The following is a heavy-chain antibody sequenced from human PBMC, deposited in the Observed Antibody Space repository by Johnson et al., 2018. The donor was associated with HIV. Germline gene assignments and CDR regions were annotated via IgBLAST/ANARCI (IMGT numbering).Heavy chain of an antibody. J-gene: IGHJ3*02. V-gene: IGHV3-20*04. CDR3: ARVTRYNWNSDAFDI. D-gene: IGHD1-1*01. CDR2: INWNGGST. CDR1: GFTFDDYG. Sequence: EVQLVESGVGVVRPGGSLRLSCAASGFTFDDYGMSWVRQAPGKGLEWVSGINWNGGSTGYADSVKGRFTISRDNAKNSLYLQMNSLRAEETALYYCARVTRYNWNSDAFDIWGQGTMVTVSS.